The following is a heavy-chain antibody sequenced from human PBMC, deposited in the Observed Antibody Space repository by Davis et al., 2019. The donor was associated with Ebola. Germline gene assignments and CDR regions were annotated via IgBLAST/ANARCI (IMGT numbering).Heavy chain of an antibody. CDR1: GFNFSGSA. CDR3: TLRAT. CDR2: IRTKPNNYAT. V-gene: IGHV3-73*01. J-gene: IGHJ5*02. Sequence: GGSLRLSCAASGFNFSGSAIHWVRQASGKGLEWVGRIRTKPNNYATAFAASVKGRFTISRDDSKNMASLQMNSLKTEDTAVYYCTLRATWGQGILVTVSS. D-gene: IGHD5-12*01.